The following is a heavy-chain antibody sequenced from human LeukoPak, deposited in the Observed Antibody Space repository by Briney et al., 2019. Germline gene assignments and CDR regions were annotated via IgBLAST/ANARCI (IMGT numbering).Heavy chain of an antibody. Sequence: GGSLRLSCAASGFTFSSYAMSWVRQAPGEGLEWVSTISGSGGSTYYADSVKGRFTISRDNSKNTLYLQMNSLRADDTAVYYCAKVPIQYSDSFEVYFDYWGQGTLVTVSS. D-gene: IGHD3-3*01. CDR2: ISGSGGST. CDR1: GFTFSSYA. CDR3: AKVPIQYSDSFEVYFDY. J-gene: IGHJ4*02. V-gene: IGHV3-23*01.